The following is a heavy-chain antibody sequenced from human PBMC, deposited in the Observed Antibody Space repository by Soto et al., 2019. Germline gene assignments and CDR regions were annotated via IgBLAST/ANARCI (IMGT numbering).Heavy chain of an antibody. J-gene: IGHJ4*02. CDR3: AKDSFGDLLSPFDY. CDR2: ISWNSGSI. D-gene: IGHD3-10*01. V-gene: IGHV3-9*01. CDR1: GFTFDDYA. Sequence: EVQLVESGGGLVQPGRSLRLSCAASGFTFDDYAMHWVRQAPGKGLEWVSGISWNSGSIGYAVSVKGRFTISRDNAKHSLYLQMNSLSAEDTAFYYCAKDSFGDLLSPFDYWGQGTLVIVSS.